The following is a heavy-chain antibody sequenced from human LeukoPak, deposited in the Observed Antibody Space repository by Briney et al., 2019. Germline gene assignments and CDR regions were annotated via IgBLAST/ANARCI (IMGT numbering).Heavy chain of an antibody. CDR2: ISGSGSRI. CDR1: GFTFSNYA. Sequence: PGGSLRLSCAASGFTFSNYAMNGVRQAPGKGLEWVAEISGSGSRIYYADSVKGRFAISRDNSKNTLYLQMNSVRAEDTATYYCAKDRGYDYVYWGQGTLVTVSS. J-gene: IGHJ4*02. V-gene: IGHV3-23*01. CDR3: AKDRGYDYVY. D-gene: IGHD5-12*01.